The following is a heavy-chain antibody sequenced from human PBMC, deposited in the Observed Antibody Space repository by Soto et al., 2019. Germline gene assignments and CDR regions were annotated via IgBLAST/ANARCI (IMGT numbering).Heavy chain of an antibody. CDR3: ARDNGYSDGYTLDH. V-gene: IGHV4-59*01. J-gene: IGHJ4*02. CDR2: IYYSGST. D-gene: IGHD5-18*01. Sequence: SETLSLTCTVSGGSISSYYWSWIRQPPGKGLEWIGYIYYSGSTNYNPSLKSRVTISVDTSKNQFSLKLSSVTAADTAVYYCARDNGYSDGYTLDHWGQRTLVTVS. CDR1: GGSISSYY.